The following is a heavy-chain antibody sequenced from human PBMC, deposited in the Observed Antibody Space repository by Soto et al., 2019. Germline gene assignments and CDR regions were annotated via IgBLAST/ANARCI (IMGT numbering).Heavy chain of an antibody. CDR1: GGTFSSYA. CDR3: ARDFGGTTITYYYGMDV. J-gene: IGHJ6*02. D-gene: IGHD1-7*01. Sequence: VKVSCKASGGTFSSYAISWVRQAPGQGLEWMGGIIPIFGTANYAQKFQGRVTITADESTSTAYMELSSLRSEDTAVYYCARDFGGTTITYYYGMDVWGQGTTVTVSS. V-gene: IGHV1-69*01. CDR2: IIPIFGTA.